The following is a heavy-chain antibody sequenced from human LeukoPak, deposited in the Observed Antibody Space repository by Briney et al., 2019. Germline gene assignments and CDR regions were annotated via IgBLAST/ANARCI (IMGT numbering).Heavy chain of an antibody. CDR3: ARDQKHYDFWSGYYTHYGMDV. V-gene: IGHV1-8*01. CDR2: MNPNSGNT. J-gene: IGHJ6*02. Sequence: ASVKVSCKASGYTFTSYDINWVRQATGQGLEWMGWMNPNSGNTGYAQKLQGRVTMTTDTSTSTAYMELRSLRSDDTAVYYCARDQKHYDFWSGYYTHYGMDVWGQGTTVTVSS. D-gene: IGHD3-3*01. CDR1: GYTFTSYD.